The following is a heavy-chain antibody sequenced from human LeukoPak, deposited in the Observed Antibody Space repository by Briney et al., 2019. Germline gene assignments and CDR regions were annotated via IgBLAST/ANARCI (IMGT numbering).Heavy chain of an antibody. CDR2: IIPIFGTA. D-gene: IGHD3-22*01. J-gene: IGHJ4*02. V-gene: IGHV1-69*13. CDR1: GGTFSSYA. Sequence: SVKVSCKASGGTFSSYAISWVRQAPGQGLEWMGGIIPIFGTANYAQKFQGRVTITADESTSTAYMELRSLRSDDTAVYYCARNYDSSGYCSVYWGQGTLVTVSS. CDR3: ARNYDSSGYCSVY.